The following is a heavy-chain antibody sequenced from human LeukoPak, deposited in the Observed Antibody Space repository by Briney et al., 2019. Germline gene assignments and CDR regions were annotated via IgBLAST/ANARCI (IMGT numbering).Heavy chain of an antibody. Sequence: GGSLRLSCAASGFTFSNYGMHWVRQAPGKGLEWVAVISYDGSNKYYADSVKGRFTISRDNSKNTLYLQMNSLRAEDTAVYYCAEVPLATDRNAYWRQGPLVTVSS. CDR1: GFTFSNYG. CDR2: ISYDGSNK. V-gene: IGHV3-30*18. D-gene: IGHD1-1*01. CDR3: AEVPLATDRNAY. J-gene: IGHJ4*02.